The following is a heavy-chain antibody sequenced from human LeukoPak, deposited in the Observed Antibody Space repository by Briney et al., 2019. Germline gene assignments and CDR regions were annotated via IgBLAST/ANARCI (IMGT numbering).Heavy chain of an antibody. V-gene: IGHV3-48*04. Sequence: PGGSLRLSCEFSGFTFSTYAMNWVRQAPGKGLAWISYISGSSSGSTSIIHYADSVKGRFTISRDNAKNSLHLQMDSLSAEDTAVYYCARDFWSGYYTEAWGQGALVIVSS. CDR1: GFTFSTYA. CDR3: ARDFWSGYYTEA. D-gene: IGHD3-3*01. J-gene: IGHJ5*02. CDR2: ISGSSSGSTSII.